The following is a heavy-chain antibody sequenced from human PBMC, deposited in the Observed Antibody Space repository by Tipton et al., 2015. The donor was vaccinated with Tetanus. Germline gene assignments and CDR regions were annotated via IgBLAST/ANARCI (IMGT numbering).Heavy chain of an antibody. CDR2: IYHSGST. D-gene: IGHD1-1*01. CDR3: ARDTTRGGFDS. V-gene: IGHV4-59*01. CDR1: GGSISAYY. Sequence: TLSLTCSVSGGSISAYYWSWIRQSPGRGLEWIGQIYHSGSTDYNPALKSRVTMSVDVPKNQIFLRLRSVTAADTAVYYGARDTTRGGFDSWGQGALVTVSA. J-gene: IGHJ4*02.